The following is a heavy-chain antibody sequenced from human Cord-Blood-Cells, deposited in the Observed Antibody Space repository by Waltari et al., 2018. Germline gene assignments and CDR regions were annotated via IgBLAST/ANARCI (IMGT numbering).Heavy chain of an antibody. J-gene: IGHJ5*02. CDR1: GYTFTSYY. CDR3: ARTYYYGSGSYYNWFDP. D-gene: IGHD3-10*01. CDR2: INPSGGST. V-gene: IGHV1-46*01. Sequence: QVQLVQSGAEVKKPGASVKVSCKASGYTFTSYYMHWVRQAPAQGLEWMGIINPSGGSTSYAQKFQGRVTMTRDTSTSTVYMELSSLRSEDTAVYYCARTYYYGSGSYYNWFDPWGQGTLVTVSS.